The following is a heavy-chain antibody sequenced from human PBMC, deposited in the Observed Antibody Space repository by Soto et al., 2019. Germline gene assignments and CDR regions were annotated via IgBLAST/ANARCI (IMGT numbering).Heavy chain of an antibody. CDR2: IYYSGST. Sequence: PSETLSLTCTVSGRSISSVNYYWSWIRQPPGKGLEWIGYIYYSGSTYYNPSLRSRVTISVDTSKNQFSLKLSSVTAADTAVYYCARYGSGECNRGSCYSPFDYWGKGTLVTVSS. CDR3: ARYGSGECNRGSCYSPFDY. J-gene: IGHJ4*02. D-gene: IGHD2-15*01. CDR1: GRSISSVNYY. V-gene: IGHV4-30-4*01.